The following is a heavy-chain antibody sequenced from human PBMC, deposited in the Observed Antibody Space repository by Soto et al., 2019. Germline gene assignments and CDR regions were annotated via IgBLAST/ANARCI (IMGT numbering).Heavy chain of an antibody. Sequence: QVQLVQSGAEVKKPGASVKFSCKASGYTFPSYGISWVRQAPGQGLEWMGWISAYNGNTNYAQKLQGRVTMTTDTSTSTAYMELRSLRSDDTAVYYCARGSIVVVPAARSGYYYMDVWGKGTTVTVSS. D-gene: IGHD2-2*01. J-gene: IGHJ6*03. CDR1: GYTFPSYG. V-gene: IGHV1-18*01. CDR3: ARGSIVVVPAARSGYYYMDV. CDR2: ISAYNGNT.